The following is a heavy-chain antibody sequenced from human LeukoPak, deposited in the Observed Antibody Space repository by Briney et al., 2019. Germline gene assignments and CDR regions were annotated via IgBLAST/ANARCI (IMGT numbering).Heavy chain of an antibody. V-gene: IGHV1-8*02. CDR3: ARYGGWKAFDI. CDR2: MNPNSGNT. D-gene: IGHD6-19*01. J-gene: IGHJ3*02. CDR1: GYTFTGYY. Sequence: ASVKVSCKASGYTFTGYYMHWVRQAPGQGLEWMGWMNPNSGNTGYAQKFQGRVTMTRNTSISTAYMELSSLRSEDTAVYYCARYGGWKAFDIWGQGTMVTVSS.